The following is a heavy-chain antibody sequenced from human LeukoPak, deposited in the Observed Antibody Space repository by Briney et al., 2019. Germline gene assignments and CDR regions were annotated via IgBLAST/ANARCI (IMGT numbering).Heavy chain of an antibody. V-gene: IGHV3-7*01. CDR1: GFTFNSYW. D-gene: IGHD3-22*01. CDR2: IKQDGSEK. CDR3: ATAGDSSGSYRGRTFF. J-gene: IGHJ4*02. Sequence: GRSLRLSCAASGFTFNSYWMTWVRQAPGTGLEWVANIKQDGSEKNYGDSAKGRFTISRDNAKNSLYLQMNSLRVEDTAIYYCATAGDSSGSYRGRTFFGGQGTLVTVSS.